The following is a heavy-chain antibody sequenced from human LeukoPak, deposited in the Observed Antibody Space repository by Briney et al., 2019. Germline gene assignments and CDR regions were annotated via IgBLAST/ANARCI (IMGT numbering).Heavy chain of an antibody. Sequence: ASVKVSCKASGYSFTSYGISWVRQAPGQGLEWMGGISVHTGNTNYAQKFQGRVTMTTDTSTSTAYMELRSLRSDDTAVYYCARVRSDYGDFGNYWGQGTLVTVSS. D-gene: IGHD4-17*01. J-gene: IGHJ4*02. CDR2: ISVHTGNT. CDR3: ARVRSDYGDFGNY. CDR1: GYSFTSYG. V-gene: IGHV1-18*04.